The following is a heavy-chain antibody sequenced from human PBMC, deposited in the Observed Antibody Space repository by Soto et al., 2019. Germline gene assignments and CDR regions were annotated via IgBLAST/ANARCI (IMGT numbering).Heavy chain of an antibody. CDR3: ARGLRFLEWLLEYNWFDP. V-gene: IGHV1-8*01. J-gene: IGHJ5*02. Sequence: ASVKVSCKASGYTFTSYDINWVRQATGQGLAWMGWMNPNSGNTGYAQKFQGRVTMTRNTSISTAYMELSSLRSEDTAVYYCARGLRFLEWLLEYNWFDPWGQGTLVTVSS. D-gene: IGHD3-3*01. CDR1: GYTFTSYD. CDR2: MNPNSGNT.